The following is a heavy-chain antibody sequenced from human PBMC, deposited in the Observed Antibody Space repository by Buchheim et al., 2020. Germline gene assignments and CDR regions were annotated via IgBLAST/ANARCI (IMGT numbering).Heavy chain of an antibody. CDR2: IHPSGAT. Sequence: VQLQQWGAGLLKPSETLSLTCGVYGGSLSGYYWSWIRQPPGRGLEWIGEIHPSGATYYNPSLKSRVTISEDTSKNQFSLKLSSVTATDTAVYYCARGLDYAKTGIYWGQGTL. D-gene: IGHD4-17*01. V-gene: IGHV4-34*02. CDR1: GGSLSGYY. CDR3: ARGLDYAKTGIY. J-gene: IGHJ4*02.